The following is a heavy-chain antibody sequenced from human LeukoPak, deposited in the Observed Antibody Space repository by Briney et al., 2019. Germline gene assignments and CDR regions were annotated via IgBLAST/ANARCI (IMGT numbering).Heavy chain of an antibody. CDR3: ARERMGYCSGGSCHYYYYYMDV. V-gene: IGHV3-30*01. Sequence: GRSLRLSCTASGFTFSNYAMHWVRQAPGKGLEWVAAISYDGDTEFYADSVKGRFTISRDSSKNTLYVQMNSLRVEDTAVYYCARERMGYCSGGSCHYYYYYMDVWGKGTTVTVSS. J-gene: IGHJ6*03. D-gene: IGHD2-15*01. CDR1: GFTFSNYA. CDR2: ISYDGDTE.